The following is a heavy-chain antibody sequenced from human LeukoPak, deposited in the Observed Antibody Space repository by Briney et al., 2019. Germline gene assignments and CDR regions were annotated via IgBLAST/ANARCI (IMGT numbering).Heavy chain of an antibody. CDR3: ARGGYSYGQIAY. Sequence: KHWGALRLSCAASGFTFSDYYMSWIRQAPGKGLEWVSYITSGSTISYADSVKGRFTISRDNAKNSLYLQMNSLRAEDTAVYYCARGGYSYGQIAYWGQGTLVIVSS. V-gene: IGHV3-11*01. D-gene: IGHD5-18*01. J-gene: IGHJ4*02. CDR1: GFTFSDYY. CDR2: ITSGSTI.